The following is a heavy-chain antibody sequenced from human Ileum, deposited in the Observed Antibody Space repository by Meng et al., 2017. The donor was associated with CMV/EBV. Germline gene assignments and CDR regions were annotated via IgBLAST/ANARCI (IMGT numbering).Heavy chain of an antibody. D-gene: IGHD6-13*01. CDR1: VASIDCGNYY. Sequence: PRVVPRSGTRSLTATSTVASIDCGNYYSAWIRQSAGKGLEWIVGLFDSRSTYDNPSIKSRVTMSVDTLKNQFSMNLTSVTAADTAVYYCAGDWGPYSSRGYFDPWGQGTLVTVSS. CDR2: LFDSRST. CDR3: AGDWGPYSSRGYFDP. J-gene: IGHJ5*02. V-gene: IGHV4-39*07.